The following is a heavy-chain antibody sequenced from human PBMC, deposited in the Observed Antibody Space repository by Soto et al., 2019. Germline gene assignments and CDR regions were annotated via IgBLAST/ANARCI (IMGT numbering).Heavy chain of an antibody. D-gene: IGHD2-8*01. V-gene: IGHV3-23*01. J-gene: IGHJ5*02. CDR2: VSGSGGTI. CDR3: AINGARSTPPLVFDP. Sequence: EVQLLESGGGLVQPGGSLRLSCAASGFTFSSYAMSWVRQAPGKGLEWVSTVSGSGGTIYYADSVKGRFTISRDNSKNTLYLQMNSLRAEDTAVYYCAINGARSTPPLVFDPWGQGTLVTVCS. CDR1: GFTFSSYA.